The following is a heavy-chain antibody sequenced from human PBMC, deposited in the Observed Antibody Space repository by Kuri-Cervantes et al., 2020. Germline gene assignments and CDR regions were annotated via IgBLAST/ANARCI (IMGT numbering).Heavy chain of an antibody. CDR3: AKGPGTTVYYYYYTDV. CDR1: GFTFKSYW. CDR2: IKQDGSEK. J-gene: IGHJ6*03. Sequence: GGSLRLSCAASGFTFKSYWMSWVRQAPGKGLEWVAIIKQDGSEKYYVDSVKGRLTISRDNANNSLYLQMNSLRAEDTAVYYCAKGPGTTVYYYYYTDVWGKGTTVTVSS. V-gene: IGHV3-7*03. D-gene: IGHD1-1*01.